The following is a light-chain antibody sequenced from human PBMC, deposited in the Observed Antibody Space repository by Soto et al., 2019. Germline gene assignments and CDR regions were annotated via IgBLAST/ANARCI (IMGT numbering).Light chain of an antibody. J-gene: IGLJ1*01. Sequence: QSVLTQPRSVSGSHGQSVTVSCIGTSSDVGDYNSVSWYQQHPGKAPKLMIYDVSKRPSGVPDRFSGSKSGNTASLTISGLQAEDEADYYCCSYVGGYSYVFGIGTKLTVL. CDR2: DVS. CDR1: SSDVGDYNS. V-gene: IGLV2-11*01. CDR3: CSYVGGYSYV.